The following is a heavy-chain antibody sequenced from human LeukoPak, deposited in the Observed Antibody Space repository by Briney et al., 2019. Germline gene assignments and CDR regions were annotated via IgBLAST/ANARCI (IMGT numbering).Heavy chain of an antibody. V-gene: IGHV3-53*01. Sequence: HPGGSLRLSCAASGFSVSGNYMSWVRQAPGKGLEWVSLIYTDCSTYYADSVKGRFTISRDISKNALLLQMNSLRAEDTAVYYCAKRPEDCSGNKCPLFDYYHSGMDVWGQGTTVTVSS. CDR3: AKRPEDCSGNKCPLFDYYHSGMDV. CDR2: IYTDCST. D-gene: IGHD2-15*01. J-gene: IGHJ6*02. CDR1: GFSVSGNY.